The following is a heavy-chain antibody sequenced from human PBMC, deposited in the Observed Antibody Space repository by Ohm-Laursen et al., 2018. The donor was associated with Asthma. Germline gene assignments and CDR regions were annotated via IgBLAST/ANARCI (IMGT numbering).Heavy chain of an antibody. Sequence: ASVKVSCKASGYTFTAYYMHWVRQAPGQGLEWMGRINPNSGGTNYAQIFQGRVTMTRGTSISTAYMELSRLRSDDTAVYYCARDLGHISNWYTEYFQYWGQGTLVTVSS. D-gene: IGHD6-13*01. CDR3: ARDLGHISNWYTEYFQY. V-gene: IGHV1-2*06. CDR2: INPNSGGT. CDR1: GYTFTAYY. J-gene: IGHJ1*01.